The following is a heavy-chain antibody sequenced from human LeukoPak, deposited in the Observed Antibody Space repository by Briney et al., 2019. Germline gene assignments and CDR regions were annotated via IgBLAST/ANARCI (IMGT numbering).Heavy chain of an antibody. V-gene: IGHV4-38-2*02. CDR3: ASEPRVLRYFDWLSSGFDY. CDR2: MYHSGST. J-gene: IGHJ4*02. Sequence: SETLSLTCTVSGYSISSGHYWGWIRQPPGKGLEWIGSMYHSGSTYYNPSLKSRVTISVDTSKNQFSLKLSSVTAADTAVYYCASEPRVLRYFDWLSSGFDYWGQGTLVTVSS. D-gene: IGHD3-9*01. CDR1: GYSISSGHY.